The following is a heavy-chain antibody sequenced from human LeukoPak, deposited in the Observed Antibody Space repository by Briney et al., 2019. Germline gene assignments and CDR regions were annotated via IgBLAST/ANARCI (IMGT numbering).Heavy chain of an antibody. CDR2: INPSGGST. CDR1: GYTFTSYY. Sequence: GASVKVSCKASGYTFTSYYMYWVRQAPGQGLEWMGIINPSGGSTSYAQKFQGRVTMTRDTSTSTVYMELSSLRSEDTAVYYCARAAYSSSGWYNWFDPWGQGTLVTVSS. V-gene: IGHV1-46*01. D-gene: IGHD6-6*01. CDR3: ARAAYSSSGWYNWFDP. J-gene: IGHJ5*02.